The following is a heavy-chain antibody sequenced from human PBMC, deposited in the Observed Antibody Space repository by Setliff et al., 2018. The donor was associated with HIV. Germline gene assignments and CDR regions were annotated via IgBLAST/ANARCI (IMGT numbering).Heavy chain of an antibody. J-gene: IGHJ4*02. CDR3: ASIELAAMVPVDY. CDR2: ISYDGSKK. Sequence: GGSLRLSCAASGFIFSRYAMHWVRQAPGKGLEWVAFISYDGSKKYYADSVKGRFTISRDNAKNSLFLQMNSLRAEDTAVYYCASIELAAMVPVDYWGQGTLVTVSS. CDR1: GFIFSRYA. V-gene: IGHV3-30*04. D-gene: IGHD5-18*01.